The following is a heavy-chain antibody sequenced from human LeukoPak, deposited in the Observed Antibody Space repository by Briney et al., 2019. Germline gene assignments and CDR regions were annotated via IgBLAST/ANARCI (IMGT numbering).Heavy chain of an antibody. CDR3: AKRGVVIRGILVIGYHQEAYHYDY. D-gene: IGHD3-10*01. Sequence: GGSLRLSCVVSGISLSNYAMSWVRQAPGKGLEWVSYISERGGSTTYADSVKGRFTISRDNSLNTLYLQMSSLSAEDTAVYFCAKRGVVIRGILVIGYHQEAYHYDYWGQGVLVTVSS. V-gene: IGHV3-23*01. CDR2: ISERGGST. J-gene: IGHJ4*02. CDR1: GISLSNYA.